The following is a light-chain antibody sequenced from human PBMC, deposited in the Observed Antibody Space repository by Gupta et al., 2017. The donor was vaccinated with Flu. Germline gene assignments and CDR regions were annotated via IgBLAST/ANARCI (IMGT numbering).Light chain of an antibody. CDR2: EDN. CDR3: QSYDSSVWV. J-gene: IGLJ3*02. Sequence: NFLLPQPHSASASPGTTVPSSSPRSNGLIASHSLQWYQQRPGSAPTAVIYEDNQSPSGVADRFSGSIDSSSNSASLTISGRKNEEEADYYCQSYDSSVWVFGGGTKLTVL. V-gene: IGLV6-57*03. CDR1: NGLIASHS.